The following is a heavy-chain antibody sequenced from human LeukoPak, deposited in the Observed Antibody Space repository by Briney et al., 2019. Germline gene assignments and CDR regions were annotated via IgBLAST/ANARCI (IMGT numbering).Heavy chain of an antibody. D-gene: IGHD6-6*01. CDR3: AGRSIAAHDYYYYYMDV. V-gene: IGHV1-69*05. J-gene: IGHJ6*03. CDR2: IIPIFGTA. CDR1: GGTFSSYA. Sequence: ASVKLSCKASGGTFSSYAISWVRQAPGQGLEWMGRIIPIFGTANYAQKFQGRVTITTDESTSTAYMELSSLRSADTAVYYCAGRSIAAHDYYYYYMDVWGKGTTVTVSS.